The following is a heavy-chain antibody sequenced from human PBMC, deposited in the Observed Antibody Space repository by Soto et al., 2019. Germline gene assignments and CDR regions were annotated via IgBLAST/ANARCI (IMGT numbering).Heavy chain of an antibody. CDR1: GYTFTSYG. CDR2: TSATTGNT. V-gene: IGHV1-18*01. Sequence: QVQLVQSGAEVKKPGASVKVSCKASGYTFTSYGITWVRQAPGQGLEWMGWTSATTGNTNYVQRLQGRVTMTTDTSTSTAYMELRSLRSDDTAVYYCARVWYDSSGYCSWFDPWGQGTLVTVSS. CDR3: ARVWYDSSGYCSWFDP. J-gene: IGHJ5*02. D-gene: IGHD3-22*01.